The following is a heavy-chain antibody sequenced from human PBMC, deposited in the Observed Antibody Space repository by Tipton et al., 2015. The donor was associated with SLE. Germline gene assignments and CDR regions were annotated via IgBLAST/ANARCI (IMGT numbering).Heavy chain of an antibody. CDR3: ASGGIYFDY. CDR2: IYYSGST. D-gene: IGHD3-16*01. J-gene: IGHJ4*02. Sequence: LRLSCTVSGGSISSSSYCWCWVRQPPGKGLEWIGSIYYSGSTYYNPALTSRVTISVDTSKSQFSLKLSSVTAADTAVYYCASGGIYFDYLGQGTLVTVSS. V-gene: IGHV4-39*07. CDR1: GGSISSSSYC.